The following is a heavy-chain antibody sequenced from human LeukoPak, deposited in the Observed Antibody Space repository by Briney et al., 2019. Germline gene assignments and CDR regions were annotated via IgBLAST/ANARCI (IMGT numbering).Heavy chain of an antibody. CDR1: GFTFSSYA. J-gene: IGHJ3*02. Sequence: PGESLRLSCAASGFTFSSYAMTWVRQAPGKGLEWVSGISGSGGSTYYTDSVKGRFTISRDNSKNTLYLQMNSLKTEDTAMYYCIRDVPSGRCSAFDIWGQGTMVTVSS. D-gene: IGHD1-26*01. V-gene: IGHV3-23*01. CDR2: ISGSGGST. CDR3: IRDVPSGRCSAFDI.